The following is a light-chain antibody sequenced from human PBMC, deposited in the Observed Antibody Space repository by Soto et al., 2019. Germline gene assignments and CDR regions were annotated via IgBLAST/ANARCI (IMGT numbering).Light chain of an antibody. CDR2: DAS. CDR1: QSVSSS. V-gene: IGKV3-11*01. Sequence: EVVLTQSPATLSLSPGATATLSCGASQSVSSSLAWYQQKPGQAPRLLIYDASSRATGIPARFSGSGSGTDFALTISSLEPEDFAVYYCQQYYSSPWTFGLGTKVDIK. J-gene: IGKJ1*01. CDR3: QQYYSSPWT.